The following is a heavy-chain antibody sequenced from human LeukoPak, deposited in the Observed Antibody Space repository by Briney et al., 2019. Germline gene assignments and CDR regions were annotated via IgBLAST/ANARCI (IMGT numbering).Heavy chain of an antibody. CDR2: ISYDGSNK. V-gene: IGHV3-30-3*01. Sequence: PGGSLRLSCAASGFTFSSYAMHWVRQAPGKGLEWVAVISYDGSNKYYADSVKGRFTISRDNSKNTLYLRMNSLRAEDTAVYYCAREDGGFLEWLTYYYYYYGMDVRGQGTTVTVSS. CDR3: AREDGGFLEWLTYYYYYYGMDV. CDR1: GFTFSSYA. D-gene: IGHD3-3*01. J-gene: IGHJ6*02.